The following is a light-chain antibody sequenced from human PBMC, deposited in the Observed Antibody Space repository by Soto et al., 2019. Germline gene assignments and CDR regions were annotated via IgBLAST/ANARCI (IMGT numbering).Light chain of an antibody. J-gene: IGLJ2*01. V-gene: IGLV2-14*01. CDR2: DVS. CDR1: SSDVGGYNY. CDR3: SSYTTSSPYVV. Sequence: QSALPQPASVSGSPGQSITISCTGTSSDVGGYNYVSWYQQHPGKAPKLMIYDVSNRPSGVSNRFSGSKSGNTASLTISGLQAQDEADYYFSSYTTSSPYVVFGGGTKLTVL.